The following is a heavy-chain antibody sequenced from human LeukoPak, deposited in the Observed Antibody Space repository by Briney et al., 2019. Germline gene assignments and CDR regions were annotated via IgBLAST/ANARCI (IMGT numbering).Heavy chain of an antibody. CDR1: GGSISSGSYF. CDR2: IYYSGSS. D-gene: IGHD3-3*01. Sequence: PSETLSLTCTVSGGSISSGSYFWGWIRQPPGKGLEWSGTIYYSGSSYHNPSLKSRVTISVDTPRNQFSLKLSSVTAADTAVYYCARHVGGSRYYDFWSGYYTDYWGQGTLVTVSS. J-gene: IGHJ4*02. CDR3: ARHVGGSRYYDFWSGYYTDY. V-gene: IGHV4-39*01.